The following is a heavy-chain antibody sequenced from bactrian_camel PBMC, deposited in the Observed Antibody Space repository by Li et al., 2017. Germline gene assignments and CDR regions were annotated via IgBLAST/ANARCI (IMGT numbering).Heavy chain of an antibody. D-gene: IGHD1*01. CDR3: ASDRSLGVCVEMMSSKIRRGSGY. J-gene: IGHJ6*01. Sequence: DVQLVESGGGLVQPGGSLRLSCAASGFTFSSVYMMWVRQAPGKGLEWVSTINSSGGTTYYADSEKGRFTISRDNAKNTVYLQMNSLKPEDTAVYYCASDRSLGVCVEMMSSKIRRGSGYRGQGTQVTVS. CDR2: INSSGGTT. CDR1: GFTFSSVY. V-gene: IGHV3S40*01.